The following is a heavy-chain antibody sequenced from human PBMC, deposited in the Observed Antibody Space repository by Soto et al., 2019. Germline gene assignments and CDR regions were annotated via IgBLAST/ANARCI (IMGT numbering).Heavy chain of an antibody. CDR1: DGSISNYF. J-gene: IGHJ3*02. Sequence: QVQLQESGPGLVKPSETLSLTCIVSDGSISNYFWSWIRQPPGKGLEWIGDIYYTGGTNYNPSLKCRVTTSVDPSENQFALRVNSVTAADTAVYYCARGGAQGAAWDIWGQGTMVTVSS. D-gene: IGHD1-26*01. CDR2: IYYTGGT. V-gene: IGHV4-59*01. CDR3: ARGGAQGAAWDI.